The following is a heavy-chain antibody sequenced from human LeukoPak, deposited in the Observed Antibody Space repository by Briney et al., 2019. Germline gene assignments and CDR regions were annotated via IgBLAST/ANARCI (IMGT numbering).Heavy chain of an antibody. CDR1: GFTVSSNY. D-gene: IGHD3-22*01. V-gene: IGHV3-53*01. Sequence: GGSLRLSCAASGFTVSSNYMSWIRQAPGKGLEWVSVIYSGGSTYYADSVKGRFTISRDNSKNTLYLQMNSLRAEDTAVYYCAKAVYAWYYYDSSGYPDYWGQGTLVTVSS. CDR2: IYSGGST. CDR3: AKAVYAWYYYDSSGYPDY. J-gene: IGHJ4*02.